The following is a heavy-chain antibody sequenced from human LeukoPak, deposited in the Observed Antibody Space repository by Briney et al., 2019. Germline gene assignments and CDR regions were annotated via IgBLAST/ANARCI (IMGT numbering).Heavy chain of an antibody. CDR1: GFTFSSYA. CDR2: ISGSGGST. D-gene: IGHD2-21*01. CDR3: AKDPGIPPDY. V-gene: IGHV3-23*01. Sequence: GGSLRLSCAASGFTFSSYAMSWVRQAPGKGLEWVSAISGSGGSTYYAASVKGRFTISRDNSKNTLYLQMNSLTAEDTDVYYCAKDPGIPPDYWGQGTLVTVSS. J-gene: IGHJ4*02.